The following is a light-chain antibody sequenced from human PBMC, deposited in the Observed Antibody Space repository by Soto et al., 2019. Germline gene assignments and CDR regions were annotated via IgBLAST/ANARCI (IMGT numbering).Light chain of an antibody. Sequence: DIQMTQSPSTLSASVGDRVTITCRASQSISSWLSWYQQKPGKAPKLLIYKASSLESGVPSRFSGSGSGTAFTLTISSLQPDDFATYYCQQYNRYPFTFGPGTKVDIK. J-gene: IGKJ3*01. V-gene: IGKV1-5*03. CDR1: QSISSW. CDR2: KAS. CDR3: QQYNRYPFT.